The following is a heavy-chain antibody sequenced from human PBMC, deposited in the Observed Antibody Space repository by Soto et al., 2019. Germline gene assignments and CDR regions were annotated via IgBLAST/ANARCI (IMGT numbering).Heavy chain of an antibody. CDR1: GFTFSSFA. V-gene: IGHV3-23*01. Sequence: PGGSLRLSCAASGFTFSSFAMSWVRQAPGKGLEWVSAISGSGGSTYYADSVKGRFTISRDKSKNTLYLQMNSLRAEDTAVYYCAKDKTGPGRWAFDYWGQGTLVTVSS. CDR2: ISGSGGST. D-gene: IGHD1-26*01. CDR3: AKDKTGPGRWAFDY. J-gene: IGHJ4*02.